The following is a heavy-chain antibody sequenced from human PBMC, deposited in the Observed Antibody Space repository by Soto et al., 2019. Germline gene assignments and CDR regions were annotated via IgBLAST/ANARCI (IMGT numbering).Heavy chain of an antibody. CDR3: AKEDPSGRYSLDY. V-gene: IGHV3-11*04. Sequence: GGSLRLSCETSGFTFGDYYMSWIRQAPGRGLEWVSLISSTGTTIYYADSVKGRLTISRDNVRSTLFLMMNNLRSEDTAVYFCAKEDPSGRYSLDYWGQGSQVTVSS. CDR1: GFTFGDYY. CDR2: ISSTGTTI. D-gene: IGHD1-26*01. J-gene: IGHJ4*02.